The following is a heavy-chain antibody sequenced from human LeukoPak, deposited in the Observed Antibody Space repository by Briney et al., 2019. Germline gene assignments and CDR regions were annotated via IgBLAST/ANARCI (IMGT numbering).Heavy chain of an antibody. CDR3: ATVRPTDDPYYFDY. CDR2: FEPEEGET. Sequence: ASVKVSCKVSGYTLTELSMHWVRQAPGKGLEWMGGFEPEEGETIYAQKFQGRVTMTEDTSSDTAYMELSSLRSEDTVVYYCATVRPTDDPYYFDYWGQGTLVTVSS. D-gene: IGHD2-21*01. V-gene: IGHV1-24*01. J-gene: IGHJ4*02. CDR1: GYTLTELS.